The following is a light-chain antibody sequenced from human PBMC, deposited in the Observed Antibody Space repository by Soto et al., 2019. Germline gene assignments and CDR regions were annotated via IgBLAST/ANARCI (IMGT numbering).Light chain of an antibody. CDR3: QQSYGAPYT. CDR1: QSISSY. V-gene: IGKV1-39*01. J-gene: IGKJ2*01. CDR2: AAS. Sequence: DIQMTQSPSSLSAYVVGRFTITFRASQSISSYLNWYQQKPGKAPKLLIYAASSLQSGVPSRFSGSGSGTDFTLTFSSLQPEDFATYYCQQSYGAPYTFGQGTKV.